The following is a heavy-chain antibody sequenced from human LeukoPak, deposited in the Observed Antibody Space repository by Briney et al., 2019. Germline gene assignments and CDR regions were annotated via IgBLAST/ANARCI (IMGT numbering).Heavy chain of an antibody. V-gene: IGHV3-30*03. CDR1: GFTFSNYN. D-gene: IGHD1-26*01. Sequence: PGGSLRLSCAASGFTFSNYNMNWVRQAPNKGLEWVAVAPHDRSSPSHAASVNGRFTISRDNSKDTLFLHMDSLRVDDTAIYYCARQSLGASGLDHWGQGVLVTVSS. CDR2: APHDRSSP. J-gene: IGHJ4*02. CDR3: ARQSLGASGLDH.